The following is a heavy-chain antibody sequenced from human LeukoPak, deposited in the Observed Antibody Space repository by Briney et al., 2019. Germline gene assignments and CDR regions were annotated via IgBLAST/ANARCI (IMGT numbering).Heavy chain of an antibody. J-gene: IGHJ4*02. V-gene: IGHV1-3*01. CDR3: ARVGSSDTNDY. D-gene: IGHD6-19*01. Sequence: ASVKVSCKASGYTFTDFALHWVRQAPGQRLEWMGWINAGNGNTKYSQKFQGRVTITRDTSASTAYMELSSLRSEDTAVYYCARVGSSDTNDYWGQGTLVTVSS. CDR1: GYTFTDFA. CDR2: INAGNGNT.